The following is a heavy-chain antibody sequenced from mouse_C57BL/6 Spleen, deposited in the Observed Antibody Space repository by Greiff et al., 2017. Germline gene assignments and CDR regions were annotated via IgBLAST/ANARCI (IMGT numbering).Heavy chain of an antibody. J-gene: IGHJ3*01. V-gene: IGHV5-4*01. CDR2: ISDGGSYT. D-gene: IGHD4-1*01. CDR1: GFTFSSYA. CDR3: AKLGQFAY. Sequence: DVQLVESGGGLVKPGGSLKLSCAASGFTFSSYAMSWVRQTPEKRLEWVATISDGGSYTYYPDNVKGRFTISRDNAKNNLYLQMSHLKSEDTAMYYCAKLGQFAYWGQGTLVTVSA.